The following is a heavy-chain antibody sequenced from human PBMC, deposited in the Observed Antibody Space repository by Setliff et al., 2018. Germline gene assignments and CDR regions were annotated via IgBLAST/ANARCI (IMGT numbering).Heavy chain of an antibody. CDR2: IGHTGSI. D-gene: IGHD3-10*01. Sequence: SETLSLTCTVSGYSISSGYIWGWIRQPPGKGLEWVGNIGHTGSINYNPSLKSRLTISRDTSKNQVSLKLNSVTATDTAVYYCARGVILARGVQNGMDVWGQGTTVTVSS. CDR3: ARGVILARGVQNGMDV. V-gene: IGHV4-38-2*02. CDR1: GYSISSGYI. J-gene: IGHJ6*02.